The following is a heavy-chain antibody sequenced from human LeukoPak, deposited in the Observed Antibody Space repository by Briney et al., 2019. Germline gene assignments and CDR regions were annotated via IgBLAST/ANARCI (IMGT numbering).Heavy chain of an antibody. V-gene: IGHV3-74*01. Sequence: QPGGSLRLSCAASGFTFSTYWMHWVRQAPGKGLVWVSRIDSDGINSYYADSVKGRFTISRDNAKNTLYLQMNSLRAEDTAVYYCAKSGLNRFDYWGQGTLVTVSS. CDR1: GFTFSTYW. CDR2: IDSDGINS. J-gene: IGHJ4*02. D-gene: IGHD2-15*01. CDR3: AKSGLNRFDY.